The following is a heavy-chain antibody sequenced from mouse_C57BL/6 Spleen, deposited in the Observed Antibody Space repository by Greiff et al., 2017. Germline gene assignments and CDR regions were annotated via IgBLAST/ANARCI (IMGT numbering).Heavy chain of an antibody. D-gene: IGHD3-2*02. Sequence: QVQLKESGPELVKPGASVKISCKASGYSFTSYYIHWVKQRPGPGLEWIGWIYPGSGNTKYNEKFKGKATLTADTSSSTAYMQLSSLTSEDSAVYYCAIGQLRLRDAMDYWGQGTSVTVSS. CDR3: AIGQLRLRDAMDY. CDR2: IYPGSGNT. V-gene: IGHV1-66*01. J-gene: IGHJ4*01. CDR1: GYSFTSYY.